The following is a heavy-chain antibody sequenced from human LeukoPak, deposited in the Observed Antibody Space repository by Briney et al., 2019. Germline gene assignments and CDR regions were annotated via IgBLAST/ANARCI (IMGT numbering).Heavy chain of an antibody. V-gene: IGHV4-34*01. D-gene: IGHD4-17*01. J-gene: IGHJ5*02. Sequence: PSETLSLTCAVYGGSFSGYYWSWIRQPPGKGLEWIGEINHSGSTNYNPSLKSRVTISVDTSKNQFSLKLSSVTAADTAVYYCARSYGDLYNWFDPWGQGTLVNVSS. CDR3: ARSYGDLYNWFDP. CDR2: INHSGST. CDR1: GGSFSGYY.